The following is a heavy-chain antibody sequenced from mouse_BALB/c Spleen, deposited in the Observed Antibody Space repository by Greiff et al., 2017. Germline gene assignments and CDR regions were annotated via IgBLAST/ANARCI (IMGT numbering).Heavy chain of an antibody. Sequence: EVKLMESGGGLVKPGGSLKLSCAASGFTFSSYAMSWVRQSPEKRLEWVAEISSGGSYTYYPDTVTGRFTISRDNAKNTLYLEMSSLRSEDTAMYYCARVDYDPHYYAMDYWGQGTSVTVSS. CDR3: ARVDYDPHYYAMDY. J-gene: IGHJ4*01. CDR2: ISSGGSYT. CDR1: GFTFSSYA. V-gene: IGHV5-9-4*01. D-gene: IGHD2-4*01.